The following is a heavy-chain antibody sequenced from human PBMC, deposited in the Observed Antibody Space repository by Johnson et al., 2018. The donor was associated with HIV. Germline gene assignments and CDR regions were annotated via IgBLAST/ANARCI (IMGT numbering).Heavy chain of an antibody. CDR2: IGTAGDT. CDR1: GFTFSSYD. V-gene: IGHV3-13*01. Sequence: EQLVESGGGLVQPGGSLRLSCAASGFTFSSYDMHWVRQATGKGLEWVSAIGTAGDTYYPGSVKGRFTISRENAKNSLYLQMNSLRAEDTAVYYCARNLWGSYRHDAFDIWGQGTMVTVSS. CDR3: ARNLWGSYRHDAFDI. D-gene: IGHD3-16*02. J-gene: IGHJ3*02.